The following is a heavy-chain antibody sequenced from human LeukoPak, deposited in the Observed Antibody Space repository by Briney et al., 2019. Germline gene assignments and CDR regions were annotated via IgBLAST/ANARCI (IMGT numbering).Heavy chain of an antibody. Sequence: GASVKVSCKTSGYIFNNFGLSWGRQAPGQGLEWLGWISPYNGNTRYQENLQGRVTMTIDTSTSKAHMELRSLISDDTAVYYCARDTRYIVTTKYNASDIWGQGTMVTVSS. CDR2: ISPYNGNT. J-gene: IGHJ3*02. D-gene: IGHD4-11*01. CDR1: GYIFNNFG. CDR3: ARDTRYIVTTKYNASDI. V-gene: IGHV1-18*01.